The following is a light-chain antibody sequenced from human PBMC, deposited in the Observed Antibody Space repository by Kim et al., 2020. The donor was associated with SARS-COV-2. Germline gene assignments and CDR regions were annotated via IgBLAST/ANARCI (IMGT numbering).Light chain of an antibody. V-gene: IGKV1-27*01. CDR2: AAS. Sequence: GDAVTITSRTSRDIGTYLAWYQQKPGKVPKLLIYAASTLQSGVPSRFSGSGSGAQFTLTIGSLQPEDVATYYCQKYSSAPFTFGPGTKVDIK. CDR3: QKYSSAPFT. CDR1: RDIGTY. J-gene: IGKJ3*01.